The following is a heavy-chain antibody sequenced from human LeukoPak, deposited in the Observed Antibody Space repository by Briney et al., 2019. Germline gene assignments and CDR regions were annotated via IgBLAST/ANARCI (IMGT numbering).Heavy chain of an antibody. CDR1: GFTFDDYA. D-gene: IGHD3-10*01. V-gene: IGHV3-9*01. Sequence: GGSLRLSCAASGFTFDDYAMHWVRQAPGKGLEWVSGISWNSGSIGYADSVKGRFTITRDNAKNSLYLQMNSLRAEDTALYYCSRITMVRGVPAATGGMDVWGQGTTVTVSS. CDR2: ISWNSGSI. CDR3: SRITMVRGVPAATGGMDV. J-gene: IGHJ6*02.